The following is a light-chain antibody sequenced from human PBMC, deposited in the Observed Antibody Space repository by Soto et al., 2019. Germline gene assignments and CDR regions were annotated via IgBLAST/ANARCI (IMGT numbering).Light chain of an antibody. CDR1: QSILYSSNNKNY. J-gene: IGKJ2*01. CDR3: QQYYDPPYT. Sequence: EIVMTQSPDSLAVSPGERATINCRSSQSILYSSNNKNYLAWYQQKPGQPPKLLFYWASTRESGVPDRFSGSGSGTDFTLTISSLQAEDVAVYYCQQYYDPPYTFGQGTKLEIK. V-gene: IGKV4-1*01. CDR2: WAS.